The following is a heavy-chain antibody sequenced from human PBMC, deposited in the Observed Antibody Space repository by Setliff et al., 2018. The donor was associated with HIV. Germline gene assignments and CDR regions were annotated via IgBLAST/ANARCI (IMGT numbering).Heavy chain of an antibody. CDR3: ARGRRITMIRGIIPFTY. CDR2: VNHSGST. Sequence: SETLSLTCAVYGGSFSGYYWTWIRQPPGKGLEWIGEVNHSGSTNYNPSLKSRVTISVDTSKSQFSLKLSSVTAADTAVYYCARGRRITMIRGIIPFTYWGQGTLVTVSS. V-gene: IGHV4-34*01. D-gene: IGHD3-10*01. CDR1: GGSFSGYY. J-gene: IGHJ4*02.